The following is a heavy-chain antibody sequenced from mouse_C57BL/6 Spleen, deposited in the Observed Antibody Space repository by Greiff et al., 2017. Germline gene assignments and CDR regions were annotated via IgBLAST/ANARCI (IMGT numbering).Heavy chain of an antibody. CDR1: GYSFTDYN. CDR3: ASMTTEGYFDY. J-gene: IGHJ2*01. V-gene: IGHV1-39*01. Sequence: EVQLQQSGPELVKPGASVKLSCKASGYSFTDYNMHWVKQSNGQSLEWIGVINPTYGTTSYNQQFKGKATLTVDQSSSTAYMQLNSLTSEDSAVYYCASMTTEGYFDYWGQGTTLTFSS. CDR2: INPTYGTT. D-gene: IGHD1-1*01.